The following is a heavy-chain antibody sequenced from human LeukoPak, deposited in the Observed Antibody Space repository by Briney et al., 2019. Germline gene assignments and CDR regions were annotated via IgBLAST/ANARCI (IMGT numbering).Heavy chain of an antibody. CDR1: GLTFSSYS. Sequence: KPGGSLRLSCAASGLTFSSYSMNWVRQAPGKGLEWVSSISSSSNYIYYADSVKGRFTISRDNAKNSLYLQMNSLRAEDTAVYYCARVPHAMVLGVIITEFYFDYWGQGTLVTVSS. CDR2: ISSSSNYI. CDR3: ARVPHAMVLGVIITEFYFDY. J-gene: IGHJ4*02. D-gene: IGHD3-10*01. V-gene: IGHV3-21*01.